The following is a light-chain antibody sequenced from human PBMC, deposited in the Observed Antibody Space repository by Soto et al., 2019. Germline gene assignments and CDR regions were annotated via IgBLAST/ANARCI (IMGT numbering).Light chain of an antibody. J-gene: IGKJ2*01. V-gene: IGKV3-11*01. Sequence: EIALTQSPATLSLSPGERATLSCRASQSVSRYLAWYQQKPGQAPRLLIYDASSLESGVPSRFSGSGSGTEFTLTISSLQPDDFATYYCQQYNSYPYTFGQGTKLEIK. CDR3: QQYNSYPYT. CDR1: QSVSRY. CDR2: DAS.